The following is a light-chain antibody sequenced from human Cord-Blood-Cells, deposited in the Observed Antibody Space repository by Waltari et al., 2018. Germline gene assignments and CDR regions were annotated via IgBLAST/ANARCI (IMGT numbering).Light chain of an antibody. Sequence: QSALTQPPSASGSPGQSVTISCTGTSSDGGGYNYVSWYQQHPGKAPKLMIYGVSKRPSGVPDRFSGSKSGNTASLTVSGLQAEDEADYYCSSYAGSNNLVFGGGTKLTVL. V-gene: IGLV2-8*01. CDR1: SSDGGGYNY. J-gene: IGLJ3*02. CDR3: SSYAGSNNLV. CDR2: GVS.